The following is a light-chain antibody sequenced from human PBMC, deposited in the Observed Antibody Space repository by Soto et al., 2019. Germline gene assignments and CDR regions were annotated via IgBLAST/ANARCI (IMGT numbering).Light chain of an antibody. J-gene: IGKJ5*01. V-gene: IGKV3-20*01. CDR3: QQYGSSPIT. CDR2: VAS. Sequence: EIVLTQAPVTLSLSPGERATLSCMASQSVSSNYLAWYQQKPGQAPRVLIYVASSRATGIPDRFSGSGSGTDFTLTISRLEPEDFAVYYCQQYGSSPITFGQGTRLEIK. CDR1: QSVSSNY.